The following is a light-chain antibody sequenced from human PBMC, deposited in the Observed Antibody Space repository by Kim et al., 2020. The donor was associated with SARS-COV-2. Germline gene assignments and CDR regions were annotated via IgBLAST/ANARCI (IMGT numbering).Light chain of an antibody. V-gene: IGKV3-20*01. CDR2: GAS. Sequence: EIVLTQSPGTLSLSPGERATLSCRASQSVSSNYLAWYQQKPGQAPRLLIYGASSRATGIPDRFSGSGSGTDFTLTITRLEPEDFAVYYCQQYSSSPATFGRGTKVDSK. J-gene: IGKJ1*01. CDR1: QSVSSNY. CDR3: QQYSSSPAT.